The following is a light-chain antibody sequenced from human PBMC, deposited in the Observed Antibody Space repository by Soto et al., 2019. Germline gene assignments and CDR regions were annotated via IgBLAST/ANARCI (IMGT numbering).Light chain of an antibody. CDR1: QSVSYH. CDR2: GAS. CDR3: QRRTNWAYT. Sequence: EIVLTQSPATLSLSPGERATLSCRASQSVSYHLAWYQQKPGQAPRLLIYGASNRATGIPARFSGSGSGTDFTLTISSLEPEDFAVYYCQRRTNWAYTFGQGTKLGIK. V-gene: IGKV3-11*01. J-gene: IGKJ2*01.